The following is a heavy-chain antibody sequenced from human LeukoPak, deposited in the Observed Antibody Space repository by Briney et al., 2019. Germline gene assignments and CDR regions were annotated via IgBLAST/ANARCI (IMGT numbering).Heavy chain of an antibody. D-gene: IGHD2-15*01. CDR3: ATRPDAAPGPFDY. J-gene: IGHJ4*02. V-gene: IGHV3-23*01. CDR1: GFTFSNSA. Sequence: GGSLRLSCAASGFTFSNSAMNWVRKAAGKGLEWVSAIGGRGDNTLYADSVKGRFTISRDSSKNTLYLQMNSLRAEDTAVYYRATRPDAAPGPFDYWGQGTLLTVSS. CDR2: IGGRGDNT.